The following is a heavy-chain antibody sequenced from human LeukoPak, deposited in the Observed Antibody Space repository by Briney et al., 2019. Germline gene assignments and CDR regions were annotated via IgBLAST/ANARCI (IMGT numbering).Heavy chain of an antibody. CDR1: RFTFNNCA. D-gene: IGHD3-10*01. V-gene: IGHV3-23*01. CDR2: ITGSGDST. Sequence: GGSLRLSCAASRFTFNNCAMNWVRQAPGQGLEWVSAITGSGDSTYYADSVKGRFTISRDNSKNTLYLQMNSLRAEDTAVYYCAKGSSDGSGSERYWGQGTLVTVSS. CDR3: AKGSSDGSGSERY. J-gene: IGHJ1*01.